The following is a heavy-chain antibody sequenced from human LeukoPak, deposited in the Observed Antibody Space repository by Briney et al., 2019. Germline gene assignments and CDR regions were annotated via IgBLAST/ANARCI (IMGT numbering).Heavy chain of an antibody. J-gene: IGHJ4*02. Sequence: ASVNVSCKASGYNFTNYAMHWVRQAPGQRLEWMGRISGGSGDTKYSQKFQDRVTITRDTSASTAYMELSSLRSEDTAVYYCARIGWELPHTDYYFDYWGQGTLVTVPS. V-gene: IGHV1-3*01. CDR1: GYNFTNYA. D-gene: IGHD1-26*01. CDR2: ISGGSGDT. CDR3: ARIGWELPHTDYYFDY.